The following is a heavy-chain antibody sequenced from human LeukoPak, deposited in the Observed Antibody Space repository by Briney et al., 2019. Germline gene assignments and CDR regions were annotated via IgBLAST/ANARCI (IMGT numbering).Heavy chain of an antibody. V-gene: IGHV1-2*06. CDR3: ARTYSSSRTGSFDY. CDR1: GYTFTGYY. J-gene: IGHJ4*02. D-gene: IGHD6-13*01. CDR2: INPNSGGT. Sequence: GASVKVSCKASGYTFTGYYMHWVRQAPGQGLEWMGRINPNSGGTNYAQKFQGRVTMTRDTSISTAYMELSRLRSDDTAVNYCARTYSSSRTGSFDYWGQGTLVTVSS.